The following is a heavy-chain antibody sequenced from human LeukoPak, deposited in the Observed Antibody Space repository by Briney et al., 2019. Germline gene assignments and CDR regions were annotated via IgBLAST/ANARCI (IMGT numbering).Heavy chain of an antibody. V-gene: IGHV3-7*01. CDR2: IKQDGSEK. CDR1: GFTFSSYW. CDR3: AKDLLGGWNYYFDY. D-gene: IGHD6-19*01. Sequence: PGGSLRLSCAASGFTFSSYWMSWVRQAPGKGLEWVANIKQDGSEKYYVDSVKGRFTISRDNAKNSLYLQMNSLRAEDTAVYYCAKDLLGGWNYYFDYWGQGTLVTVSS. J-gene: IGHJ4*02.